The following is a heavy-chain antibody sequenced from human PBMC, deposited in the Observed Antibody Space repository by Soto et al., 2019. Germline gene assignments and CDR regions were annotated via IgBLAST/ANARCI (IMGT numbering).Heavy chain of an antibody. Sequence: QVQLHESGPGLVKPSETLSLTCTVSAASISNSYWSWIRQPAGKGLEWIGRIYASRDTNYNPSLMSRVTMSIDTSRKQFYLKVTSVTAADTAIYYCAKESGASAGTVEYWGQGILVTVSS. CDR2: IYASRDT. CDR1: AASISNSY. CDR3: AKESGASAGTVEY. D-gene: IGHD6-13*01. J-gene: IGHJ4*02. V-gene: IGHV4-4*07.